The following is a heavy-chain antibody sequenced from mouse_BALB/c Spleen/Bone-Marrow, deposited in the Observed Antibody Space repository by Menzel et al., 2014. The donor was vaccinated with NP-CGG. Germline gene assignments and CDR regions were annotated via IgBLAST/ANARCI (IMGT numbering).Heavy chain of an antibody. CDR2: INPSNGGT. D-gene: IGHD2-10*01. J-gene: IGHJ4*01. CDR1: GYTFTSYY. V-gene: IGHV1S81*02. Sequence: VQRVESGAELVKPGASVKLSCKASGYTFTSYYLYWVEQRPGQGLEWIGEINPSNGGTNFNERFKSKASLTVDKSSSTAYMQLNSLTSEDSAVYYCTRRSLLSDYYSMDYWGQGTSVTVSS. CDR3: TRRSLLSDYYSMDY.